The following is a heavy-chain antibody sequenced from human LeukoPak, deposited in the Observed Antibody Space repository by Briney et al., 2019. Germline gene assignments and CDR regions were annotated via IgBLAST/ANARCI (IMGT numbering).Heavy chain of an antibody. D-gene: IGHD3-3*01. Sequence: SQTLSLTCAISADSVSSNSAAWNWIRQSPSRGLEWLGRTYYRSKWYNDYAVSVKSRITINPDTSKNQFSLQLNSVTPEDTAVYYCASSTIFGVVITNWFDPWGQGTLVTVSS. CDR3: ASSTIFGVVITNWFDP. CDR2: TYYRSKWYN. CDR1: ADSVSSNSAA. V-gene: IGHV6-1*01. J-gene: IGHJ5*02.